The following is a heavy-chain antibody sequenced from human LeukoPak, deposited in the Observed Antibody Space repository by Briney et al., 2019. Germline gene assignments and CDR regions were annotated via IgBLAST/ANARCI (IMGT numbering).Heavy chain of an antibody. D-gene: IGHD3-3*01. J-gene: IGHJ5*02. V-gene: IGHV1-18*01. CDR2: ISAYNGNT. CDR3: ARDGEYYDFWSGYYTTKDEYNWFDP. CDR1: GYTFTSYG. Sequence: ASVKVSCKASGYTFTSYGISWVRQAPGQGLEWMGWISAYNGNTNYAQKLQGRVTMTTDTSTSTAYMELRSLRSDDTAVYYCARDGEYYDFWSGYYTTKDEYNWFDPWGQGTLVTVSS.